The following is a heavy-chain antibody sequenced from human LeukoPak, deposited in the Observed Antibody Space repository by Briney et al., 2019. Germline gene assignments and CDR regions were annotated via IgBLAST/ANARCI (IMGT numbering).Heavy chain of an antibody. D-gene: IGHD6-6*01. Sequence: ASVKVSCKASGYTFTSYGISWVRQAPGQGLEWMGWISAYNGNTNYAQKLQGRVTMTRNTSISTAYMELSSLRSEDTAVYYCARIWYSSSSGLYYGMDVWGQGTTVTVSS. CDR2: ISAYNGNT. CDR1: GYTFTSYG. CDR3: ARIWYSSSSGLYYGMDV. J-gene: IGHJ6*02. V-gene: IGHV1-18*04.